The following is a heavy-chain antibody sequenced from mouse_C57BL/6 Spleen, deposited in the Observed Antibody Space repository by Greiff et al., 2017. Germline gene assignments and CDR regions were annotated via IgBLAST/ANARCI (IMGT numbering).Heavy chain of an antibody. Sequence: VQLQQSGPELVKPGDSVKISCKASGYSFTGYFMNWVMQSHGKSLEWIGRINPYNGDTFYNQKFKGKATLTVDKSSSTAHMELRSLTSEDSAVYYCAYGYDMGAWFAYWGQGTLVTVSA. CDR1: GYSFTGYF. CDR2: INPYNGDT. D-gene: IGHD2-2*01. J-gene: IGHJ3*01. CDR3: AYGYDMGAWFAY. V-gene: IGHV1-20*01.